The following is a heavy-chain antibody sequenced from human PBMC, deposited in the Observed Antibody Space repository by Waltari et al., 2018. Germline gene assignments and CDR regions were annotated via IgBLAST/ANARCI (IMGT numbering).Heavy chain of an antibody. J-gene: IGHJ4*02. CDR2: IYHSAST. D-gene: IGHD1-20*01. CDR1: GYSISRVYY. Sequence: QVQLQESGPGLVKPSETLSLTCAVSGYSISRVYYWGWIRPPPGKGLEWIGSIYHSASTFYNPSLKSRVTRSVDTSKNQFSLKLSSVTAADTAVYYCARDTPAPRITGATSVDYWGQGTLVTVSS. CDR3: ARDTPAPRITGATSVDY. V-gene: IGHV4-38-2*02.